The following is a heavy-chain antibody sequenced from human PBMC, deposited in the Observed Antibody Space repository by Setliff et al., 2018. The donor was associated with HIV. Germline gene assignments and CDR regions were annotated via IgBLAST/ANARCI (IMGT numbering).Heavy chain of an antibody. V-gene: IGHV4-59*01. CDR2: IDNSGST. CDR1: GGSISSYY. D-gene: IGHD5-18*01. Sequence: ETLSPTCTVSGGSISSYYWSWIRQPPGKGLEWIGYIDNSGSTNYNPSLKSRVTISVDTSKNQVSLKLNSVTAADTAVYYCARSPGVDTNMAFDYWGQGTLVTVSS. J-gene: IGHJ4*02. CDR3: ARSPGVDTNMAFDY.